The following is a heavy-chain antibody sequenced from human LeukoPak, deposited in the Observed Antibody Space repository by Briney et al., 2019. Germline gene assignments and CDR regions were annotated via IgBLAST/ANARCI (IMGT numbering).Heavy chain of an antibody. CDR2: MWPDESHK. D-gene: IGHD1-26*01. CDR1: GFTFNNYV. V-gene: IGHV3-30*02. CDR3: VKDGTSYQFDY. Sequence: GGSLRLSCAASGFTFNNYVIHWVRQTPGKGLEWVAFMWPDESHKNNANSVKGLFTISRDNSKSTMYLEMNSLRTEDTAVYYCVKDGTSYQFDYWGQGTLVTVSS. J-gene: IGHJ4*02.